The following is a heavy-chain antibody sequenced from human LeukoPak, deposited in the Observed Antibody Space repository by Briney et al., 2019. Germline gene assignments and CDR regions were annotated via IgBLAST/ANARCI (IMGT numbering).Heavy chain of an antibody. CDR3: AGHMVRGVIEKFDY. V-gene: IGHV4-34*01. Sequence: SETLSLTCAVYGGSFSGYYWSWIRQPPGKGLEWIGEINHSGSTNYNPSLKSRVTISVDTSKNQFSLKLSSVTAADTAVYYCAGHMVRGVIEKFDYWGQGTLVTVSS. CDR1: GGSFSGYY. D-gene: IGHD3-10*01. J-gene: IGHJ4*02. CDR2: INHSGST.